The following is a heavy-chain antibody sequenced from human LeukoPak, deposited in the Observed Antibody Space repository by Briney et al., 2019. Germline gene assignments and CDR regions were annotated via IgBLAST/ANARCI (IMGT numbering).Heavy chain of an antibody. CDR2: IKQGGSEK. CDR3: ARDDYSNXGFSYYYYMDV. D-gene: IGHD4-11*01. Sequence: GGSLRLSCAASGFTFSSYWMSWVRQAPGKGLEWVANIKQGGSEKYYVDSVKGRFTISRDNAKNSLYLQMNSLRAEDTAVYYCARDDYSNXGFSYYYYMDVWGKGTTVTVSS. CDR1: GFTFSSYW. J-gene: IGHJ6*03. V-gene: IGHV3-7*01.